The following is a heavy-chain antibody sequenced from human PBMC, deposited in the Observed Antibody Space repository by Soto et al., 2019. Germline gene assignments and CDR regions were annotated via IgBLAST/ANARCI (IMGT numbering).Heavy chain of an antibody. Sequence: SETLSLTCTVSGDTVNNGDYFWSWIRQSPGKGLEWLGYIYFTGSTYYSPSLKSRLHISMDKSKNHFSLEMTSVTVADTAVYFCARGEVVDVVAAFKRDLDPCGPGLLVTVSS. CDR3: ARGEVVDVVAAFKRDLDP. V-gene: IGHV4-30-4*01. D-gene: IGHD5-12*01. CDR2: IYFTGST. CDR1: GDTVNNGDYF. J-gene: IGHJ5*02.